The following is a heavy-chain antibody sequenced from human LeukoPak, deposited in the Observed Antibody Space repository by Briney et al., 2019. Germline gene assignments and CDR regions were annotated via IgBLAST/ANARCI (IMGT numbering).Heavy chain of an antibody. Sequence: GASVKLSCKASGYTFTIYGISSVRQAPEQRLEWIGWISAYNGNTNYAQKLQGRVTMTPDTSTSTAYMEVRRLRSDDTAVYYCARDLAGNKDYWGQGTMVTVSS. J-gene: IGHJ4*02. V-gene: IGHV1-18*01. D-gene: IGHD4-23*01. CDR3: ARDLAGNKDY. CDR1: GYTFTIYG. CDR2: ISAYNGNT.